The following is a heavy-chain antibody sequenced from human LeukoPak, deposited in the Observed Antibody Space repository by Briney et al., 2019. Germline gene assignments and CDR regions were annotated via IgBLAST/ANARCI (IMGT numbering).Heavy chain of an antibody. Sequence: ASVKVSCMASGYTFTGYYMHLVRQAPGQGLEWMGWIYPNSGGRNYAQTLQGWVTMTRDTSISTAYMQLSRLRSDDTAVYYCARDGCTMVRGVIIVGVNLDYWRQGTLVTV. J-gene: IGHJ4*02. CDR2: IYPNSGGR. CDR1: GYTFTGYY. V-gene: IGHV1-2*04. CDR3: ARDGCTMVRGVIIVGVNLDY. D-gene: IGHD3-10*01.